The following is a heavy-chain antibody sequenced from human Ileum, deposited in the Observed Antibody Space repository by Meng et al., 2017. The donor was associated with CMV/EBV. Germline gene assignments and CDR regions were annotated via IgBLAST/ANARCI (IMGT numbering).Heavy chain of an antibody. CDR1: GLILSAHF. CDR3: VKSVDGNYYDY. J-gene: IGHJ4*02. V-gene: IGHV3-72*01. CDR2: TRNKANSYTT. D-gene: IGHD6-19*01. Sequence: GESLKISCAASGLILSAHFMDWVRQAPGKGLEWVGRTRNKANSYTTEYAASVKGRFTISRDDSKNSLYLHMNSLKTEDTAVYYCVKSVDGNYYDYWGQGTLVTVSS.